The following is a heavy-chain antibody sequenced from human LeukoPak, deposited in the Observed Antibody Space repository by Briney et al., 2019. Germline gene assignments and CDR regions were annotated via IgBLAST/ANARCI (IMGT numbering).Heavy chain of an antibody. CDR2: INHSGST. CDR3: ARGGRGGYYYGSGSYSDY. D-gene: IGHD3-10*01. V-gene: IGHV4-34*01. CDR1: GGSFSGYY. Sequence: SETLSLTCAVYGGSFSGYYWSWIRQPPGKGLEWIGEINHSGSTNHNPSLKSRVTISVDTSKNQFSLKLSSVTAADTAVYYCARGGRGGYYYGSGSYSDYWGQGTLVTVSS. J-gene: IGHJ4*02.